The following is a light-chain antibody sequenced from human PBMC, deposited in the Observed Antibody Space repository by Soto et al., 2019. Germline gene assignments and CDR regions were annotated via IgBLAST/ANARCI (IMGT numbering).Light chain of an antibody. Sequence: DIQMTQSPPSLSASVGDRVTITCRASQGISNYLAWYQQKPGKVPKLLIYAASTLQSGVPSRFSASGSGTYFTLTISSLQPEDVATYYCQNYNSVPFTFAPGTKVEIK. J-gene: IGKJ3*01. CDR3: QNYNSVPFT. V-gene: IGKV1-27*01. CDR2: AAS. CDR1: QGISNY.